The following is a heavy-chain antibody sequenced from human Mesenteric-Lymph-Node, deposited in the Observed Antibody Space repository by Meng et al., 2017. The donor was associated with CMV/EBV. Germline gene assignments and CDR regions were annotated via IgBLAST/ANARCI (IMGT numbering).Heavy chain of an antibody. CDR2: ISATGRST. V-gene: IGHV3-23*01. CDR3: ARGGTVWGLRATEKPFDY. J-gene: IGHJ4*02. D-gene: IGHD4-17*01. Sequence: GESLKISCAASGFTFTSYAMNWVRQAPGKGLEWVSAISATGRSTYYADSVKGRFTISRDDSKNTVFLQMNSLRPEDTAVYYCARGGTVWGLRATEKPFDYWGQGTQVTVSS. CDR1: GFTFTSYA.